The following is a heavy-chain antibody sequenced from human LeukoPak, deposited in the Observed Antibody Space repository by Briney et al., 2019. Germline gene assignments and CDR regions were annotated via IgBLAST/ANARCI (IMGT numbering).Heavy chain of an antibody. CDR2: ISWNSGYI. D-gene: IGHD3/OR15-3a*01. J-gene: IGHJ4*02. CDR1: GFSFDDYG. CDR3: AKDFCTSATCYYDY. Sequence: GGSLRLSCAASGFSFDDYGMHWVRQVPGKGLEWVSGISWNSGYIGYADSVKGRFTISRDNAKKSLYLQMNSLRVEDMAFYYCAKDFCTSATCYYDYWGQGTLVTVSA. V-gene: IGHV3-9*03.